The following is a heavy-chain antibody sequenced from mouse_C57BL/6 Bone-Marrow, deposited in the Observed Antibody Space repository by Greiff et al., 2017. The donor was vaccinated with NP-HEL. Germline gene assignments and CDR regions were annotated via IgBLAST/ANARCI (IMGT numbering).Heavy chain of an antibody. CDR2: IDPSDSYT. CDR3: ARRWLLRYFDV. Sequence: VQLQQPGAELVMPGASVKLSCKASGYTFTSYWMHWVKQRPGQGLEWIGEIDPSDSYTNYNQKFKGKSTLTVDKSSSTAYMQLSSLTSEDSAVYYCARRWLLRYFDVWGTGTTATVSS. D-gene: IGHD2-3*01. V-gene: IGHV1-69*01. CDR1: GYTFTSYW. J-gene: IGHJ1*03.